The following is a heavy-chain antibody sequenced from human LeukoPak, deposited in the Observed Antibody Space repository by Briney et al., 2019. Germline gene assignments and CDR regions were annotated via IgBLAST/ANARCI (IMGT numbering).Heavy chain of an antibody. Sequence: PSETLSLTCTVSGDSITSFYWNWVRQSPEKGLEWIGYIHHTGKIYYNPSLKSRITMSVDTSRSQFFLKLSSVTAADTAVYYCVTYYYGSSAPKRNYWGQGILVTVSS. CDR1: GDSITSFY. CDR2: IHHTGKI. CDR3: VTYYYGSSAPKRNY. V-gene: IGHV4-59*04. J-gene: IGHJ4*02. D-gene: IGHD3-22*01.